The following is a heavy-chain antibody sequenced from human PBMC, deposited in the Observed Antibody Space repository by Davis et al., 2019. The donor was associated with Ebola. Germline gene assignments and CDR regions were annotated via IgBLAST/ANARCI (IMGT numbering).Heavy chain of an antibody. Sequence: AASVKVSCKASGGTFSSYAISWVRQAPGQGLEWMGRIIPILGIANYAQKFQGRVTITADKSTRTAYMELSSLRSEDKAVYYCARDLAVAGDYWGQGTLVTVSS. CDR1: GGTFSSYA. D-gene: IGHD6-19*01. V-gene: IGHV1-69*04. J-gene: IGHJ4*02. CDR3: ARDLAVAGDY. CDR2: IIPILGIA.